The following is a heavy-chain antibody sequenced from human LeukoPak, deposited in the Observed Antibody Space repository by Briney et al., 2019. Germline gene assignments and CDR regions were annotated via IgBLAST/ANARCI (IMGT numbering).Heavy chain of an antibody. V-gene: IGHV5-51*01. CDR2: IYRADSET. D-gene: IGHD1-26*01. J-gene: IGHJ4*02. CDR3: ARLDFSGSYYFDY. Sequence: GEALKISCKGSGYSFSNYWIGWGRHLPGKGLEWMGIIYRADSETRSSPSFEGQVTISADKSVRPASLQWSSLKASDTAMYYCARLDFSGSYYFDYWGQGTLVTVSS. CDR1: GYSFSNYW.